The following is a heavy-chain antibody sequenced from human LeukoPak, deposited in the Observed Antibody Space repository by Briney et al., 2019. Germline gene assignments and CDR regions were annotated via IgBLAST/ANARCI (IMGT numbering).Heavy chain of an antibody. Sequence: PGGSLRLSRVASGINFRIYEMNWVRQAPGKGLEWVSHIGRGSSPIYYTDSVQGRFTISRDNAKQSLDLQMNNLRAEDTGLYYCNAVLEYWGQGTLVTVSS. D-gene: IGHD2-8*02. V-gene: IGHV3-48*03. CDR2: IGRGSSPI. CDR1: GINFRIYE. J-gene: IGHJ4*02. CDR3: NAVLEY.